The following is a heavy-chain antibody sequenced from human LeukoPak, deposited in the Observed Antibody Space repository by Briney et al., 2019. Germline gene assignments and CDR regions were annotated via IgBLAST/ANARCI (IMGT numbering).Heavy chain of an antibody. CDR2: ISAYNGNT. Sequence: GASVKVSCKASGYTFTSYGISWVRQAPGQGLEWMGWISAYNGNTNYAQKLQGRVTMTTDTSTSTAYMELRSLRSDDTAVYYCAKSRNYYGSGSPTWFDPWGQGTLVTVSS. CDR3: AKSRNYYGSGSPTWFDP. J-gene: IGHJ5*02. D-gene: IGHD3-10*01. CDR1: GYTFTSYG. V-gene: IGHV1-18*01.